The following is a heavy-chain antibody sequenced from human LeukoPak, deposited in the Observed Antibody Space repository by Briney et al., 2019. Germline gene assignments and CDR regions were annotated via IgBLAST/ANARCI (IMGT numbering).Heavy chain of an antibody. J-gene: IGHJ3*02. CDR1: GFTFTIFG. Sequence: RPGGSLRLSCAASGFTFTIFGLNWVRQAPGKGPEWVSYIDARSGITYYADSVQGRFTISRDDARESVSLQMDGLRVDDTAVYYCARTYDFGRGPPGDAFDNWGPGTWVIVSA. V-gene: IGHV3-48*01. CDR2: IDARSGIT. D-gene: IGHD3-3*01. CDR3: ARTYDFGRGPPGDAFDN.